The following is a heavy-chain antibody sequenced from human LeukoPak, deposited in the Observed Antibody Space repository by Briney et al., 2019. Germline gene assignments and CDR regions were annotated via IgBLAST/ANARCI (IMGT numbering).Heavy chain of an antibody. CDR2: IYTSGST. CDR3: ARDVDYYFDY. Sequence: SETLSLTCTGSGGSISSGSYYWSWIRQPAGKGLEWIGRIYTSGSTNYNPSLKSRVTISVDTSKNQFSLKLSSVTAADTAVYYCARDVDYYFDYWGQGTLVTVSS. V-gene: IGHV4-61*02. CDR1: GGSISSGSYY. J-gene: IGHJ4*02.